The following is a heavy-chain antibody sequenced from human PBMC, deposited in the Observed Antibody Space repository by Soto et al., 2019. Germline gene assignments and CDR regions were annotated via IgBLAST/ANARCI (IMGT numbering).Heavy chain of an antibody. CDR1: GGSISSYY. D-gene: IGHD3-16*02. J-gene: IGHJ2*01. CDR2: IYYSGST. CDR3: ARVSRGYYIWGSYRSQNPYWYFDL. Sequence: QVQLQESGPGLVKPSETLSLTCTVSGGSISSYYWSWIRQPPGKGMEWIGYIYYSGSTNYNPSLKSRVTISVDTSKNQFSLKLSSVTAADTAVYYCARVSRGYYIWGSYRSQNPYWYFDLWGRGTLVTVSS. V-gene: IGHV4-59*01.